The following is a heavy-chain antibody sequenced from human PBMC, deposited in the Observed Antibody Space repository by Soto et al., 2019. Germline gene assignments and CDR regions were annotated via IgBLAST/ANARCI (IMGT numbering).Heavy chain of an antibody. D-gene: IGHD3-10*01. CDR1: GGTFSSYT. Sequence: QVQLVQSGAEVKKPGSSVKVSCKASGGTFSSYTISWVRQAPGQGLEWMGRIIPILGIANYAQKFQGRVTITADKSTSTAYMELSSLRSEDTAVYYCARDQEVLWFGELLRWFDPWGQGTLVTVSS. J-gene: IGHJ5*02. CDR3: ARDQEVLWFGELLRWFDP. CDR2: IIPILGIA. V-gene: IGHV1-69*08.